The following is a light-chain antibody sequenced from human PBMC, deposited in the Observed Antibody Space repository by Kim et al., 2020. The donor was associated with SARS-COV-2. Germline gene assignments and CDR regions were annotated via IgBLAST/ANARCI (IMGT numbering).Light chain of an antibody. Sequence: QTVRNTGEGASLKNCCGGWCRQKPRQAPVVVIYGRNDRPSGIPGRFSGSNAGNTASLTITGAQAEDEANYDCNSRDSSGNHLVFGGGTQLTVL. V-gene: IGLV3-19*01. J-gene: IGLJ3*02. CDR2: GRN. CDR3: NSRDSSGNHLV. CDR1: SLKNCC.